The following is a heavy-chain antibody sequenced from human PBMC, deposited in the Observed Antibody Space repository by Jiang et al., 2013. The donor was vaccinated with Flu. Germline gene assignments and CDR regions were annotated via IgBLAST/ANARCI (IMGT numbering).Heavy chain of an antibody. CDR1: GFTFSSYS. D-gene: IGHD4-23*01. V-gene: IGHV3-48*02. Sequence: QLLESGGGLVQPGGSLRLSCAASGFTFSSYSMNWVRQAPGKGLEWVSYISSSSSTIYYADSVKGRFTISRDNAKNSLYLQMNSLRDEDTAVYYCARATTVVTLAVWFDPWGQGTLVTVSS. CDR2: ISSSSSTI. J-gene: IGHJ5*02. CDR3: ARATTVVTLAVWFDP.